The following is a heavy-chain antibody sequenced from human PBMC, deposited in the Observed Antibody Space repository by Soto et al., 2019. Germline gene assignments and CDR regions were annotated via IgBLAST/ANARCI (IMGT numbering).Heavy chain of an antibody. D-gene: IGHD4-17*01. CDR2: ISAYNGNT. J-gene: IGHJ3*02. Sequence: GGSVKVSCKASGYTFTMYGISGVGQSGLQGLEWMGCISAYNGNTNYAQKLQGRVTMTTDTSTSTAYIELRSLRSGDTAVYYCARDPIYGGNSGAFDIWGQGTMVTVSS. CDR1: GYTFTMYG. CDR3: ARDPIYGGNSGAFDI. V-gene: IGHV1-18*01.